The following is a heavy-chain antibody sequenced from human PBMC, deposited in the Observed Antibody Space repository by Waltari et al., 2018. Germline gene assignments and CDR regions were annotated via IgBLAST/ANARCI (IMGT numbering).Heavy chain of an antibody. D-gene: IGHD3-10*01. Sequence: EVQLVESGGGLVKPGGSLRLSCAASGFTFSNAWMSWVRQAPGKGLEWVGRIKSKTDGGTTDYAAPVKGRFTISRDDSKNTLYLQMNSLKTEDTAVYYCTTDRQPQGIYYYYYYYMDVWGKGTTVTVSS. CDR1: GFTFSNAW. J-gene: IGHJ6*03. CDR3: TTDRQPQGIYYYYYYYMDV. CDR2: IKSKTDGGTT. V-gene: IGHV3-15*01.